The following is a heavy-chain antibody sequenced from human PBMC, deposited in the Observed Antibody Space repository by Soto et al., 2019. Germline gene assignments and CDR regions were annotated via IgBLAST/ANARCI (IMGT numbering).Heavy chain of an antibody. D-gene: IGHD3-10*01. CDR1: AGSFSGYY. V-gene: IGHV4-34*01. Sequence: SQTLSLTCAVYAGSFSGYYWSWIRQPPGKGLEWIGEINHSGSTNYNPSLKSRVTISVDTSKNQFSLKLSSVTAADTAVYYCAREYYYGSGSKIHYSHNAMHVWCQGT. J-gene: IGHJ6*02. CDR2: INHSGST. CDR3: AREYYYGSGSKIHYSHNAMHV.